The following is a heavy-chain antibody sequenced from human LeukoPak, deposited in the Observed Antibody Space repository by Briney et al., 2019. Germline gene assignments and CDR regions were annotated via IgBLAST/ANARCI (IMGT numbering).Heavy chain of an antibody. CDR2: IYYSGST. V-gene: IGHV4-59*01. D-gene: IGHD3-10*01. J-gene: IGHJ4*02. CDR1: GGSTSSYY. Sequence: SETLSLTCTVSGGSTSSYYWSWIRQPPGKGLEWIGYIYYSGSTNYNPSLKSRVTISVDTSKNQFSLKLSSVTAADTAVYYCARDNGRLLSYDYWGQGTLVTVSS. CDR3: ARDNGRLLSYDY.